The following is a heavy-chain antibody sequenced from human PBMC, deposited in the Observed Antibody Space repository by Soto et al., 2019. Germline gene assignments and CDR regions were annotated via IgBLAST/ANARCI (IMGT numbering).Heavy chain of an antibody. V-gene: IGHV5-10-1*01. D-gene: IGHD4-17*01. CDR1: GYSFTSYW. CDR3: ARQMGPMTTVPAYYYGMDV. CDR2: IDPSDSYT. J-gene: IGHJ6*02. Sequence: GESLKISCKGSGYSFTSYWISWVRQMPGKGLEWMGRIDPSDSYTNYSPSFQGHVTISADKSISTAYLQWSSLKASDTAMYYCARQMGPMTTVPAYYYGMDVWGQGTTVTV.